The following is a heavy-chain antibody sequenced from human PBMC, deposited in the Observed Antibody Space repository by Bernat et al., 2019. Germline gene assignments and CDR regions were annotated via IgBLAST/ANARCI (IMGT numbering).Heavy chain of an antibody. CDR2: IYYSGTT. Sequence: QVQLQESGPGLVKPSETLSLTCTVSGDSISSYYWSWIRQPPRKGLEWIGYIYYSGTTHYNPSLKSRVIISVDTSKTHFSLKLTSVTAADTAVYYCARDPSGYGVDYWGQGTLVTVSS. V-gene: IGHV4-59*01. J-gene: IGHJ4*02. D-gene: IGHD6-25*01. CDR1: GDSISSYY. CDR3: ARDPSGYGVDY.